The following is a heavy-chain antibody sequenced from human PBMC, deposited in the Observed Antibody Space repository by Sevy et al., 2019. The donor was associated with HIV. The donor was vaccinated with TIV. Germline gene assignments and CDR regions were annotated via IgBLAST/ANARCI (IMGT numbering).Heavy chain of an antibody. V-gene: IGHV3-21*01. J-gene: IGHJ6*03. CDR3: ARGGGFIAARTPLGYYYYYMDV. D-gene: IGHD6-6*01. CDR2: ISSSSSYI. CDR1: GFTFSSYS. Sequence: GGSLRLSCAASGFTFSSYSMNWVRQAPGKGLEWLSSISSSSSYIYYADSVKGRFTISGDNAKNSLYLQMNSLRAEDTAVYYCARGGGFIAARTPLGYYYYYMDVWGKGTTVTVSS.